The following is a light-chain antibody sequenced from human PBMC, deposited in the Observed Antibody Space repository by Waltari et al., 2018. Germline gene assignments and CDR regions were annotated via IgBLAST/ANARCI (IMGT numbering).Light chain of an antibody. CDR3: QSFDSTNPWV. CDR1: SGSIGSGQ. Sequence: NFMLTQPHPVSESTGKKLTIPATRSSGSIGSGQVQGNQQRPGSAPTTMIYEDKKRPSGVPDRFSGSIDSSSNSASLTISGLKTEDEADYYCQSFDSTNPWVFGGGTKLTVL. J-gene: IGLJ3*02. CDR2: EDK. V-gene: IGLV6-57*03.